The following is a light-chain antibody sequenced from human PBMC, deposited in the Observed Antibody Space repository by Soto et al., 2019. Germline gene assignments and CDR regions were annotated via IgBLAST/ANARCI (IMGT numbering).Light chain of an antibody. Sequence: VMTQSPATLSVSPGDRATLSCRASQSVDTNVVWYQQKPGQPPRLLVHSASIRATGVPARFTGIGSGTDFTLTIIGLQSDDFAIYYCQQYYNGPPYTFGQGTRLQIK. CDR2: SAS. J-gene: IGKJ2*01. CDR1: QSVDTN. V-gene: IGKV3-15*01. CDR3: QQYYNGPPYT.